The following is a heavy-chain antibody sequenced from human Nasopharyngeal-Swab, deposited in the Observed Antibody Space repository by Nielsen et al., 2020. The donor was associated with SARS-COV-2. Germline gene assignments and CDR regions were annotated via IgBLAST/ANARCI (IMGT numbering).Heavy chain of an antibody. V-gene: IGHV3-7*03. D-gene: IGHD3-22*01. CDR3: ARAPKRGSSGYQVVY. CDR1: GFTFSSYW. J-gene: IGHJ4*02. Sequence: GESLKISCAASGFTFSSYWMSWVRQAPGKRLEWVANIKQAGSEKYYVDSVKGRFTISRDNAKNSLYLQMNSLRAEDTAVYYCARAPKRGSSGYQVVYWGQGTLVTVSS. CDR2: IKQAGSEK.